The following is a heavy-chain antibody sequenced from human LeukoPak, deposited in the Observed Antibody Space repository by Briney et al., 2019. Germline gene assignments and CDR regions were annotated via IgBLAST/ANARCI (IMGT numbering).Heavy chain of an antibody. V-gene: IGHV3-23*01. Sequence: GGSLRLSCAASGFTFSSYAMSWVRQAPGKGLEWVSAISGSGGSTYYADSVKGRFTISRDNSKNTLYLQMNSLRAEDTAVYYCARALRSSWYGGFDYWGQGTLVTVSS. CDR2: ISGSGGST. CDR1: GFTFSSYA. CDR3: ARALRSSWYGGFDY. J-gene: IGHJ4*02. D-gene: IGHD6-13*01.